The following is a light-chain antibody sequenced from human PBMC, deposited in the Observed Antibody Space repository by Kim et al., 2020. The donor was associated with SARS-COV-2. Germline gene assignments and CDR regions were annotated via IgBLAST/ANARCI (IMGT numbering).Light chain of an antibody. CDR2: EGA. J-gene: IGKJ4*01. Sequence: PGEGGSLSRGARHSSGSSLSGYQQTRGQGPRLLIYEGAIRATGIPDRISGSGSGTDFNLTIGGVDPEDFGVYFGQQHSKWTPAPSFGGGTKVDIK. CDR1: HSSGSS. V-gene: IGKV3-11*01. CDR3: QQHSKWTPAPS.